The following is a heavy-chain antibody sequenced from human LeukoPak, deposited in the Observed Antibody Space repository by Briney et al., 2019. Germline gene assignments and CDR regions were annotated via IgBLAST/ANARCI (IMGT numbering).Heavy chain of an antibody. CDR1: GFTFPTYA. CDR3: AREGGVAAALSEYYYYYIDV. D-gene: IGHD6-13*01. Sequence: GGSLTLSCAASGFTFPTYAMIWVRQAPGKGLDWVSAIDNSGRNTFYTDSVKGRFTISRDNSKNTLYLRLNSRRAEDTAVYYCAREGGVAAALSEYYYYYIDVWGKGTTVTVSS. J-gene: IGHJ6*03. CDR2: IDNSGRNT. V-gene: IGHV3-23*01.